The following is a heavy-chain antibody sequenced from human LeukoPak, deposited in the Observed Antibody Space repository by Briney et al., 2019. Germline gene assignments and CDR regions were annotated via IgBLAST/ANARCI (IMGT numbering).Heavy chain of an antibody. J-gene: IGHJ4*02. CDR3: ARVRGYSSGWYGYYFDY. V-gene: IGHV4-59*01. CDR2: IYYSGST. CDR1: GGSISSYY. D-gene: IGHD6-19*01. Sequence: SETLSLTCTVSGGSISSYYWSWIRQPPGKGLEWIGYIYYSGSTNYNPSLKSRVTTSVDTSMNQFSLKLSSVTAADTAVYYCARVRGYSSGWYGYYFDYWGQGTLVTVSS.